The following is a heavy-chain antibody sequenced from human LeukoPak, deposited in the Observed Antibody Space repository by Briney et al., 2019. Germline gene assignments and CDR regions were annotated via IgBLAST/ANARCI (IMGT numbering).Heavy chain of an antibody. V-gene: IGHV3-7*01. CDR2: IKPDGSEK. J-gene: IGHJ4*02. Sequence: GGSLRLSCAASGFTFSNSWMGWVRQAPGKGLEWVANIKPDGSEKFHVDSVKGRSTISRDNSKSSLSLQMNSLRADDTAVYYCARYGLTAALDFWGQGTLVTVSS. D-gene: IGHD2-21*02. CDR1: GFTFSNSW. CDR3: ARYGLTAALDF.